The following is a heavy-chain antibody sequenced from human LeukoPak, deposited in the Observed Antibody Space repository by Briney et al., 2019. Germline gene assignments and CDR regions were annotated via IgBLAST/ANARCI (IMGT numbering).Heavy chain of an antibody. CDR2: ISYDGSNK. D-gene: IGHD3-10*01. CDR1: GFTFSSYA. Sequence: GGSLRLSCAASGFTFSSYALHWVRQSPSKGLECVAVISYDGSNKSYADSVKGRFTISRDNSRNTLYLQIKSLGAEDTAIYYCAKLDGSGAGSSRPPIDYWGQGSLVTVSS. CDR3: AKLDGSGAGSSRPPIDY. J-gene: IGHJ4*02. V-gene: IGHV3-30-3*02.